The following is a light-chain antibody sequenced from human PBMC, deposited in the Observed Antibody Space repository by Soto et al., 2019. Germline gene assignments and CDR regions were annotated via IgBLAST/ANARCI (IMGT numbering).Light chain of an antibody. Sequence: EIVLTQSPATLSLSPGDRAALSCRASQSVSSYLDWYQQKPGQAPRLLIYDSSNRAAGIPTRFSGSGSGTDFTITISSLEPEDFAVYYCQQRVFRVTFGGGTKVEIK. V-gene: IGKV3-11*01. CDR2: DSS. J-gene: IGKJ4*01. CDR3: QQRVFRVT. CDR1: QSVSSY.